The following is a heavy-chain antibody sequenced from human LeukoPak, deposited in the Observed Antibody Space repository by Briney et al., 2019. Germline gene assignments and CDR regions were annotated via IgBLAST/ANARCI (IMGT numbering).Heavy chain of an antibody. CDR2: IIPILGIA. J-gene: IGHJ6*02. V-gene: IGHV1-69*10. D-gene: IGHD3-10*01. Sequence: ASVKVSCKASGGTFSGYAISWLRQAPGQGLEWMGWIIPILGIANYAQKFQGRVTITADKSTSTAYMELSSLRPEDTAVYYCARDSYGFGELGIGMDVWGQGTTVTVSS. CDR1: GGTFSGYA. CDR3: ARDSYGFGELGIGMDV.